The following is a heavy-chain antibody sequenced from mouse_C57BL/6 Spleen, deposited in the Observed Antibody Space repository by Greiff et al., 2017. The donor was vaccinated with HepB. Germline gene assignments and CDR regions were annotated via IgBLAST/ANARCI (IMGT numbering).Heavy chain of an antibody. Sequence: VQLQQPGAELVKPGASVKLSCKASGYTFTSYWMQWVKQRPGQGLEWIGEIDPSDSYTNYNQKFKGKATLTVYTSSSTAYMKLSSLTSEDSAVYYCVVRYDYWGQGTTLTVSS. CDR1: GYTFTSYW. CDR2: IDPSDSYT. D-gene: IGHD1-1*01. J-gene: IGHJ2*01. CDR3: VVRYDY. V-gene: IGHV1-50*01.